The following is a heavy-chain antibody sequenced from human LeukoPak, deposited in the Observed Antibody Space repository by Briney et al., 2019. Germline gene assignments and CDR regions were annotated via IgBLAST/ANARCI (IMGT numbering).Heavy chain of an antibody. Sequence: PGGSLRLSCAASGFTFSSYGMHWVRQAPGKGLEWVAFIRYDGSNKYYADSVKGRFTISRDNSKNTLYLQMNSLRAEDTAVYYCARPRAPVTRMSSFDIWGQGTMVTVSS. CDR3: ARPRAPVTRMSSFDI. V-gene: IGHV3-30*02. CDR1: GFTFSSYG. D-gene: IGHD4-17*01. CDR2: IRYDGSNK. J-gene: IGHJ3*02.